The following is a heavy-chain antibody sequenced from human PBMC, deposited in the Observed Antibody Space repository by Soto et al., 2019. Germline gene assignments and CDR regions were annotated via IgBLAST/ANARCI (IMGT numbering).Heavy chain of an antibody. Sequence: EVQLVESGGGLVQPGGSLRLSCAASGFTVSSNYMSWVRQAPGKGLEWVSVIYSGGSTYYADSVKGRFTISRDNSKNTLYLQMNSLKAEDTAFYYCAREYYYGSGSYFDYWGHGTLVTVSS. D-gene: IGHD3-10*01. CDR3: AREYYYGSGSYFDY. J-gene: IGHJ4*01. CDR2: IYSGGST. CDR1: GFTVSSNY. V-gene: IGHV3-66*01.